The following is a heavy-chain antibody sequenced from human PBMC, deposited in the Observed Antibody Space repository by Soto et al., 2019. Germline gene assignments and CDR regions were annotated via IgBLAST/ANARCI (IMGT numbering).Heavy chain of an antibody. Sequence: ASVEVSCKTSGYTFTGHHIHWVRRAPGQGLEWMGWINPISGGTKYREKFQGRVSITRDKSSSTAYMELSSLTSDDSAVYYCAKDGRHCSGGSCPQGHWGQGTLVTVSS. CDR3: AKDGRHCSGGSCPQGH. D-gene: IGHD2-15*01. J-gene: IGHJ4*02. V-gene: IGHV1-2*02. CDR2: INPISGGT. CDR1: GYTFTGHH.